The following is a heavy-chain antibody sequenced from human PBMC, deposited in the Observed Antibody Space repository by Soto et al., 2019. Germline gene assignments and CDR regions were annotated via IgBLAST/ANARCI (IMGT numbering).Heavy chain of an antibody. J-gene: IGHJ4*02. CDR2: INPSGGST. Sequence: ASVKVSCKASGYTFTNYYIHWVRQAPGQGLEWMGIINPSGGSTWSAQKFQDRVTMTRDTSTSTVYMEVNSLRSADTAVYYCARGGTQMATIGSFDYWGQGAQVTVSS. D-gene: IGHD5-12*01. CDR3: ARGGTQMATIGSFDY. V-gene: IGHV1-46*01. CDR1: GYTFTNYY.